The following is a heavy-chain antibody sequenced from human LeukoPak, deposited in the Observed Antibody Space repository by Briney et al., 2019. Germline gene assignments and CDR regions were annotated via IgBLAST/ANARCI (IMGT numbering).Heavy chain of an antibody. Sequence: SETLSLTCTVSGGSISSYYWSWIRQPPGKGLEWIGYIYYSGSTSYNPSLKSRVTILVDTSKNQFSLKLSSMTAADTAVYYCASSEKDEVLRFLEWSPGSDYWGQGTLVTVSS. J-gene: IGHJ4*02. V-gene: IGHV4-59*08. CDR2: IYYSGST. CDR3: ASSEKDEVLRFLEWSPGSDY. D-gene: IGHD3-3*01. CDR1: GGSISSYY.